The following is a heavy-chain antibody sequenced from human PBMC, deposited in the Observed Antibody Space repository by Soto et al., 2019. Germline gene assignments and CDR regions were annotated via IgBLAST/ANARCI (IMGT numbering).Heavy chain of an antibody. CDR2: IDPSDSYT. D-gene: IGHD3-10*01. V-gene: IGHV5-10-1*01. CDR1: GYSFATFY. J-gene: IGHJ4*02. CDR3: ARDYYYGSGSYVD. Sequence: EVQLVQSGAEVKEPGESLRISCKGSGYSFATFYITWVRQMPGKGLEWMGRIDPSDSYTNYSPSFQGRVTLSADKSISTAYLQWSSLKASDTAIYYCARDYYYGSGSYVDWGQGTLVTVSS.